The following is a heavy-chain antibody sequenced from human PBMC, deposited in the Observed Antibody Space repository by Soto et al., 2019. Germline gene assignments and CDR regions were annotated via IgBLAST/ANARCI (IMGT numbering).Heavy chain of an antibody. CDR3: ARIRANNYAEYFPH. J-gene: IGHJ1*01. D-gene: IGHD4-4*01. CDR1: GFSLSTSGVG. V-gene: IGHV2-5*02. Sequence: QITLKESGPTLVKPTQTLTLTCTFSGFSLSTSGVGVGWIRPPPGKALEWLALIYWDDDKRYSPSLKSRLTITKDTSKNQVVLTLTNMDPVDTATYYCARIRANNYAEYFPHWGQGTLVTVSS. CDR2: IYWDDDK.